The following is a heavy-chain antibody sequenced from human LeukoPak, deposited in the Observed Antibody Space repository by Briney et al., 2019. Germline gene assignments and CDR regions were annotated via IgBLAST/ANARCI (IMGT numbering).Heavy chain of an antibody. Sequence: SETLSLTCTVSGGSISSYYWSWIRQPAGKGLEWIGRIYTSGSTNYNPSLKSRVTMSVDTSKNQFSLKLSSVTAADTAVYYCAGETVDYSNFFFVDYWGQGTLVTVSS. V-gene: IGHV4-4*07. J-gene: IGHJ4*02. D-gene: IGHD4-11*01. CDR2: IYTSGST. CDR1: GGSISSYY. CDR3: AGETVDYSNFFFVDY.